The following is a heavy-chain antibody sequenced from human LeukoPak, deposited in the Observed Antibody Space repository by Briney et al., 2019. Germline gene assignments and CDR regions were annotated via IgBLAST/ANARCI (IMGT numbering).Heavy chain of an antibody. CDR2: ISYDGSNK. Sequence: GGSLRLSCAASGFTFSSYGMHWVRQAPGKGLEWVAVISYDGSNKYYADSVKGRFTISRDNSKNTLYLQMNSLRDEDTAVYYCAKHRFESGGYHSTDWGQGTLVTVSS. CDR3: AKHRFESGGYHSTD. D-gene: IGHD3-22*01. V-gene: IGHV3-30*18. J-gene: IGHJ4*02. CDR1: GFTFSSYG.